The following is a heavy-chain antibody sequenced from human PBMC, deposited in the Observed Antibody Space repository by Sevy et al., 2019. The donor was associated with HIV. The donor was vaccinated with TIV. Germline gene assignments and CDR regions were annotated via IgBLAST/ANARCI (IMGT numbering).Heavy chain of an antibody. V-gene: IGHV3-48*01. J-gene: IGHJ6*02. D-gene: IGHD5-12*01. Sequence: GGSLRLSCAASGFTFSIYSMNWVRQAPGRGLEWVSYIGSSGHSIYYVDSVKGRFTISRDNAKNSLFLQMNSLRAEDTAVYYCARDLSDYDRLFYSYGVDVWGQGTTVTVSS. CDR2: IGSSGHSI. CDR3: ARDLSDYDRLFYSYGVDV. CDR1: GFTFSIYS.